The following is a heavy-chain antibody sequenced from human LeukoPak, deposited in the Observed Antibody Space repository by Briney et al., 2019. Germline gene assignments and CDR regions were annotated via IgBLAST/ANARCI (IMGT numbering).Heavy chain of an antibody. J-gene: IGHJ4*02. CDR2: IRDSGGEM. D-gene: IGHD1-1*01. V-gene: IGHV3-48*01. CDR1: GFSFSLYP. Sequence: GGSLRLSCAASGFSFSLYPMNWVRQAPGKGLEWLSNIRDSGGEMYYADSVKGRFTITRDNARNTLYLQMNGLRVEDTAVYFCARDHNWAFDFWGRGSLVTVSS. CDR3: ARDHNWAFDF.